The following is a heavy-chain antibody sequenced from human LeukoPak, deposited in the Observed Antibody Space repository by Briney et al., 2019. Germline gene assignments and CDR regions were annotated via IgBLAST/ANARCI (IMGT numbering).Heavy chain of an antibody. CDR1: GFTFSSYS. CDR2: ISSSSSYI. D-gene: IGHD6-19*01. CDR3: ARGQGWLVDY. Sequence: PGGSLRLSCAASGFTFSSYSMNWVRQAPGKGLEWVSSISSSSSYIYYADSVKGRFTISRDNAKNSLYLHMNSLRAEDTALYYCARGQGWLVDYWGQGTLVTVSS. J-gene: IGHJ4*02. V-gene: IGHV3-21*04.